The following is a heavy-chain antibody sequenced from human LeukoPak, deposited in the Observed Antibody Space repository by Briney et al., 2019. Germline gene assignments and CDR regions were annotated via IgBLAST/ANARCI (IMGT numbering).Heavy chain of an antibody. V-gene: IGHV1-18*01. CDR2: ISAYNGNT. D-gene: IGHD5-24*01. CDR3: ARDHTYRRDGHNWSDP. CDR1: GYTFTSYG. Sequence: ASVKVSCKAPGYTFTSYGISWVRQAPGQGLEWMGWISAYNGNTNYAQKLQGRVTMTTDTSTSTAYMELRSLRSDDTAVYYCARDHTYRRDGHNWSDPWGQGTLVTVSS. J-gene: IGHJ5*02.